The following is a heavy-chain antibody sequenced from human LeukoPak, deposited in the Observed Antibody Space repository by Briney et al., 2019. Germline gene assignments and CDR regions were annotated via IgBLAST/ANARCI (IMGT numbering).Heavy chain of an antibody. CDR3: AKSAIYGSGSFYYMDV. D-gene: IGHD3-10*01. V-gene: IGHV3-30*02. Sequence: QPGRSLRLSCAASGFTFSSYGMHWVRQAPGKGLEWVAFIRYDGSNKYYADSVKGRFTISRDNSKNTLYLQMNSLRAEDTAVYYCAKSAIYGSGSFYYMDVWGKGTTVTVSS. J-gene: IGHJ6*03. CDR2: IRYDGSNK. CDR1: GFTFSSYG.